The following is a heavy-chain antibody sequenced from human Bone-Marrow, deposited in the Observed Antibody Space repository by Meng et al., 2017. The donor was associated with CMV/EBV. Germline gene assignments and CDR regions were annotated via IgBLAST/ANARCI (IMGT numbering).Heavy chain of an antibody. D-gene: IGHD3-22*01. Sequence: GGSLRLSCAATGFTFGHYAIHWVRQAPGKGLEWVAVISFDGTNKYYADSVKGRFTISRDHSKNRLYLQMHSLTPEDTAVYYCARDLYDYESSGYFDHWGLGRLVTVSS. CDR2: ISFDGTNK. V-gene: IGHV3-30*04. CDR3: ARDLYDYESSGYFDH. CDR1: GFTFGHYA. J-gene: IGHJ4*02.